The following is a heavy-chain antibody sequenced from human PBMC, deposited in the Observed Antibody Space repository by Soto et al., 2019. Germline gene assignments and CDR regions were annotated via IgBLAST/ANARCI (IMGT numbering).Heavy chain of an antibody. CDR3: ARGRDCRTGRCFQNWGDA. D-gene: IGHD7-27*01. V-gene: IGHV4-30-4*01. CDR1: GDSISTVDYF. J-gene: IGHJ4*02. CDR2: IYKSATT. Sequence: SENLSLTCSVSGDSISTVDYFWAWIRQPPGQALEYIGYIYKSATTYYNPSFESRVAISLDTSKSQFSLNVTSVTAADTAVYFCARGRDCRTGRCFQNWGDAWGKGTLVTV.